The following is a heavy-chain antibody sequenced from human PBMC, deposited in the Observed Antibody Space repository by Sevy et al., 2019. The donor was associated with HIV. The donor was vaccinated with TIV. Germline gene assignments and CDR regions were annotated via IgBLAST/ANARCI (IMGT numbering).Heavy chain of an antibody. Sequence: GGSLRLSCAASGFSLNNAWMSWVRQAPGKGLEWVGRIKSKADGGTTDYAAPVKGRFTISRDDSKNTLYLQMNSLKTEEPAIYYGTTITNPGSTGPREFDYWGKGSLVTVSS. CDR1: GFSLNNAW. J-gene: IGHJ4*02. CDR3: TTITNPGSTGPREFDY. CDR2: IKSKADGGTT. V-gene: IGHV3-15*01. D-gene: IGHD6-25*01.